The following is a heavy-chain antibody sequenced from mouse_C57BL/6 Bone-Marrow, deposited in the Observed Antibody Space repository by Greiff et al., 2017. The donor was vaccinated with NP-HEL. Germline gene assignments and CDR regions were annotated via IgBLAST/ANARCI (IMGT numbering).Heavy chain of an antibody. CDR2: IRLKSDNYAT. J-gene: IGHJ2*01. V-gene: IGHV6-3*01. Sequence: DVMLVESGGGLVQPGGSMKLSCVASGFTFSNYWMNWVRQPPEKGLEWVAQIRLKSDNYATNSAESVKGRFTISRDDSKSSVYLQMNNLRAENTGIYYCTVPSLLSFDYWGQGTTLTVSS. CDR3: TVPSLLSFDY. CDR1: GFTFSNYW. D-gene: IGHD2-1*01.